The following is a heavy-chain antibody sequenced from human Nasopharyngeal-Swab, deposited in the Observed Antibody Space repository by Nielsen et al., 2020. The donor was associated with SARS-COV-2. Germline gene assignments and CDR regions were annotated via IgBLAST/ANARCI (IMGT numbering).Heavy chain of an antibody. J-gene: IGHJ4*02. CDR2: ISGDGRRT. Sequence: GVLKISCSAAGFTLSDYWMHWVRQAPGKGLVWVSGISGDGRRTAYADSVKGRFTMSSDKAKNTIYLQMNSLSTDDTAVYYCARDQDGVTPNDFWGQGTLVTVSS. V-gene: IGHV3-74*01. D-gene: IGHD3-3*01. CDR1: GFTLSDYW. CDR3: ARDQDGVTPNDF.